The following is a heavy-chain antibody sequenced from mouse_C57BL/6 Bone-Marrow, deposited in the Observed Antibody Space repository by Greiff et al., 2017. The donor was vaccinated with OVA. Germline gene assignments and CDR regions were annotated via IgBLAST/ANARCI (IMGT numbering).Heavy chain of an antibody. V-gene: IGHV1-9*01. D-gene: IGHD1-1*01. Sequence: QVQLQQSGAELMKPGASVKLSCKATGYTFTGYWIEWVKQRPGHGLEWIGEILPGSGSTNYNEKFKGKATFTADTSSNTAYMQLSSLTTEDSAIYYCARWAYYYGSSLYYFDYWGQGTTLTVSS. CDR1: GYTFTGYW. J-gene: IGHJ2*01. CDR3: ARWAYYYGSSLYYFDY. CDR2: ILPGSGST.